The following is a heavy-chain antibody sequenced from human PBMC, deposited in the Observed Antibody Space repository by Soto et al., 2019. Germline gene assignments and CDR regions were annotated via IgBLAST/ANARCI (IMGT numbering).Heavy chain of an antibody. D-gene: IGHD7-27*01. CDR3: VRRWGRTFDY. J-gene: IGHJ4*02. CDR2: IYYSGST. Sequence: QVQLQESGPGLVKPSETLSLTCTVSGGSISSYYWSWIRQPPGKGLEWIGYIYYSGSTNYNPSLKSRVTISVDTSKNQFSLKLSSVTAADTAVYYCVRRWGRTFDYCGQGTLVTVSS. V-gene: IGHV4-59*08. CDR1: GGSISSYY.